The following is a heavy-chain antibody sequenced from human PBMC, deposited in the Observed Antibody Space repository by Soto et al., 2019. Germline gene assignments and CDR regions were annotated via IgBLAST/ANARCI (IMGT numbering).Heavy chain of an antibody. V-gene: IGHV4-39*01. CDR3: ARVSEAIFDF. Sequence: SETLSLTCTVSGDSISDSRYYWGWIRQPPGKGLEWIGSIYYDGSTYYTPSLKSRVTISADMSKNQFSLNLSSVTAADTALYYFARVSEAIFDFWGQGTLVTVSS. J-gene: IGHJ4*02. CDR1: GDSISDSRYY. CDR2: IYYDGST. D-gene: IGHD3-9*01.